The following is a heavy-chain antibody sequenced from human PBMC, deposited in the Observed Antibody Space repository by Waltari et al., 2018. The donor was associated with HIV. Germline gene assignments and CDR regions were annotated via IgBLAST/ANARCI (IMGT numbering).Heavy chain of an antibody. V-gene: IGHV4-59*01. CDR2: IYYSGST. CDR1: GGSISSYY. J-gene: IGHJ5*02. Sequence: QVQLQESGPGLVKPSETLSLTCTVSGGSISSYYWSWIRQPPGKGLEWIGYIYYSGSTNYNPPLKSRVTISVDTSKNQFSLKLSSVTAADMAVYYCARDQKPLYPNWFDPWGQGTLVTVSS. CDR3: ARDQKPLYPNWFDP.